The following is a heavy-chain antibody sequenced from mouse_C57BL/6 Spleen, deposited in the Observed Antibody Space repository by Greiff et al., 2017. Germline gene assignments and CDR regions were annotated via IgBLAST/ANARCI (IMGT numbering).Heavy chain of an antibody. Sequence: EVQGVESGGGLVKPGGSLKLSCAASGFTFSDYGMHWVRQAPEKGLEWVAYISSGSSTIYYADTVKGRFTISRDNAKNTLFLQMTSLRSEDTAMYYGARVYYYGSRNAMDYWGQGTSVTVSS. CDR1: GFTFSDYG. D-gene: IGHD1-1*01. CDR2: ISSGSSTI. J-gene: IGHJ4*01. CDR3: ARVYYYGSRNAMDY. V-gene: IGHV5-17*01.